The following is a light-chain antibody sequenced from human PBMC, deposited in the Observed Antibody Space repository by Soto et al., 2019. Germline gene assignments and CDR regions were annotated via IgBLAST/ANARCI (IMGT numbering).Light chain of an antibody. Sequence: DIQRTKSPSSLSASVGDRVTITCRASQSINNYLSWYQQKPGKAPNLLMQDASNLETGVPSRFSGSGSGKYFSFTITSLQPEDVATYYCQQCREVPLTFGGGTKVDIK. J-gene: IGKJ4*01. V-gene: IGKV1-33*01. CDR1: QSINNY. CDR2: DAS. CDR3: QQCREVPLT.